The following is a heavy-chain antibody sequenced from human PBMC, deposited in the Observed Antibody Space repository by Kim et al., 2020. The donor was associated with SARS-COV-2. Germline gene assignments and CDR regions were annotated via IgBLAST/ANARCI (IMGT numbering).Heavy chain of an antibody. V-gene: IGHV4-34*01. CDR1: GGYFSGYY. D-gene: IGHD4-17*01. CDR3: ARGSPVTTFYHYYYGMDV. Sequence: SETLSLTCAVYGGYFSGYYWSWIRQPPGKGLEWIGEINHSGSTNYNPSLKSRVTISVDTSKNQFSLKLSSVTAADTAVYYCARGSPVTTFYHYYYGMDVWGQGTTVTVA. CDR2: INHSGST. J-gene: IGHJ6*02.